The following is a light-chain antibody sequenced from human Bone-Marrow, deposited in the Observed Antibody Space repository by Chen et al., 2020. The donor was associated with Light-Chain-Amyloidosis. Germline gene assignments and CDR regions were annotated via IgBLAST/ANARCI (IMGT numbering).Light chain of an antibody. CDR3: QVWDRSSDRPV. Sequence: SYVLTQPSSASVAPGQPATIPCGGNNLGSTSAHWYQQTPGQAPLLVAYDDSDRPSGIPGRLSGSDSGNTATLTISRVEAGDEAGYYCQVWDRSSDRPVFGGGTKLTVL. V-gene: IGLV3-21*02. J-gene: IGLJ3*02. CDR1: NLGSTS. CDR2: DDS.